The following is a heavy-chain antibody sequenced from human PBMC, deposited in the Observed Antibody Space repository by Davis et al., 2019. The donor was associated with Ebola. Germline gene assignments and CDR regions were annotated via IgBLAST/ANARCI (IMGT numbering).Heavy chain of an antibody. Sequence: GESLKISCKASGYRFTNYWIGWVRQMPGKGLEWMGMIYLRDSDTRYSPSFHGQVTIPADKSISTAYLQWSSLKASDTAMYYCARLDDFWSRNWFDPWGQGTQVTVSS. CDR2: IYLRDSDT. V-gene: IGHV5-51*01. CDR1: GYRFTNYW. J-gene: IGHJ5*02. CDR3: ARLDDFWSRNWFDP. D-gene: IGHD3-3*01.